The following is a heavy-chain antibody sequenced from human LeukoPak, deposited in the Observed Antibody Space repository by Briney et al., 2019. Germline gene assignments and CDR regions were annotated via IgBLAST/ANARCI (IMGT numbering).Heavy chain of an antibody. Sequence: GGSLRLSCAASGFTFSDYYMSWVRQAPGKGPEWLSCISTGGRTIYDADSVKGRFTISRDDSKNTLYLQMNNLRAEDTALYYCARGGNAWFDPWGQGTQATVSS. CDR1: GFTFSDYY. CDR3: ARGGNAWFDP. CDR2: ISTGGRTI. V-gene: IGHV3-11*01. J-gene: IGHJ5*02.